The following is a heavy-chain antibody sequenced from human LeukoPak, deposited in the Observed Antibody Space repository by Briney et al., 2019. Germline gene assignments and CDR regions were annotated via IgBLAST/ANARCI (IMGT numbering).Heavy chain of an antibody. J-gene: IGHJ4*02. D-gene: IGHD3-10*01. Sequence: SVKVSCKASGGTFSSYAISWVRQAPGQGLEWMGGIIPIFGTANYAQKFQGRVTITADESTSTAYMELSSLRSEDTAVYYCARVVVRGVITEHHDYWGQGTLVTVSS. CDR3: ARVVVRGVITEHHDY. V-gene: IGHV1-69*13. CDR2: IIPIFGTA. CDR1: GGTFSSYA.